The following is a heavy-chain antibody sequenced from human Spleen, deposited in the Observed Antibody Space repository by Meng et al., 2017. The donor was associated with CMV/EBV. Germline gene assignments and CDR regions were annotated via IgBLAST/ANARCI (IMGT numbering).Heavy chain of an antibody. D-gene: IGHD2-21*01. J-gene: IGHJ4*01. CDR1: SGSISSSY. CDR2: IYDSGST. CDR3: ARERGGSYWGFDY. Sequence: SETLSLTCTVSSGSISSSYWSWIRQPPGKGLEWIGHIYDSGSTNYNPSLKSRVTISVDTSKNQFSLKLTSVTAADTAVYYCARERGGSYWGFDYWGRGTLVTVSS. V-gene: IGHV4-59*01.